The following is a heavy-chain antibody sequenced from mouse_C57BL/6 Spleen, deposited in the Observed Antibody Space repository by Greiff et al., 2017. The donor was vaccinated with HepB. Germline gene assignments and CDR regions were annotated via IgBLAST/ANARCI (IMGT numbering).Heavy chain of an antibody. CDR2: IILGNGIT. D-gene: IGHD4-1*01. CDR3: ARRGSGTAWFAY. Sequence: QVQLQQPGAELVKPGASLKISSKAFGYPFPSSGITWLSRRPGQGLEGIGDIILGNGITNYNEKFKGKATLTVDTSSSTAYMQLSSLTSEDSAVYYCARRGSGTAWFAYWGQGTLVTVSA. CDR1: GYPFPSSG. V-gene: IGHV1-55*01. J-gene: IGHJ3*01.